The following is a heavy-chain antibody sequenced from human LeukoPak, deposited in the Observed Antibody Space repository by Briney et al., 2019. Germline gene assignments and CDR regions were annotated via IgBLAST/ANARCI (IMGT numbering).Heavy chain of an antibody. V-gene: IGHV3-74*01. J-gene: IGHJ3*02. CDR3: ARDRELLRAFDI. D-gene: IGHD1-26*01. CDR2: INSDGSST. CDR1: AFTFSSYW. Sequence: PGGSLRLSCAASAFTFSSYWMHWVRQAPGKGLVWVSRINSDGSSTSYADSVKGRFTISRDNAKNTLYLQMNSLRAEDTAVYYCARDRELLRAFDIWGQGTMVTVSS.